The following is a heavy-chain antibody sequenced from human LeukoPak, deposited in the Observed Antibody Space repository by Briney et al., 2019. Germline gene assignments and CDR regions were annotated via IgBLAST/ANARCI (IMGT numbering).Heavy chain of an antibody. V-gene: IGHV1-2*02. J-gene: IGHJ4*02. CDR2: INPNSGGT. CDR1: GYTFTGYY. D-gene: IGHD4-17*01. Sequence: GASVKVSCKASGYTFTGYYTHWVRQAPGQGLEWMGWINPNSGGTNYAQKFQGRVTMTRDTSISTAYMELSRLRSDDTAVYYCASFSYGDEDYFDYWGQGTLVTVSS. CDR3: ASFSYGDEDYFDY.